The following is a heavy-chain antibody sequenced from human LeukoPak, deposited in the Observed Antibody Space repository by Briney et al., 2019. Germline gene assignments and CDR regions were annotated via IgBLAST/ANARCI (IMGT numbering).Heavy chain of an antibody. J-gene: IGHJ4*02. V-gene: IGHV4-39*01. CDR3: ARLRIVGATIDY. D-gene: IGHD1-26*01. Sequence: SSETLSLTCTVSGGSISSSSYYWGWIRQPPGKGLEWIGSIYYSGIAYYNPSLKSRVTISVNTSKNQFSLMLSSVTAAYSAVYYCARLRIVGATIDYWGQGTLVTVSS. CDR2: IYYSGIA. CDR1: GGSISSSSYY.